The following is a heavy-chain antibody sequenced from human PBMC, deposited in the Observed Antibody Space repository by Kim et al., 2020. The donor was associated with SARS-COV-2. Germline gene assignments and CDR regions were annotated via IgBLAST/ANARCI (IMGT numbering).Heavy chain of an antibody. CDR1: GGSVTSDSYY. CDR3: VSQTASRGRRYHSYFMDV. V-gene: IGHV4-61*01. CDR2: IYYNENT. D-gene: IGHD1-1*01. Sequence: SETLSLTCTVSGGSVTSDSYYWSWIRQPPGKGLEWIGYIYYNENTNSNPSLNSRVTISLDTSKNQVSLKLSSVTGADTAVYYCVSQTASRGRRYHSYFMDVWGQGTTVTVSS. J-gene: IGHJ6*02.